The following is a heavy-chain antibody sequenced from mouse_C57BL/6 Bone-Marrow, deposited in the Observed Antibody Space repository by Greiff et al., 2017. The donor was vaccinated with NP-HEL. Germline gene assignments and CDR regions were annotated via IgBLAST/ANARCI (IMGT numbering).Heavy chain of an antibody. V-gene: IGHV1-81*01. CDR2: IYPRSGNT. D-gene: IGHD1-1*01. Sequence: VQLQQSGAELARPGASVKLSCKASGYTFTSYGISWVKQRTGQGLEWIGEIYPRSGNTYYNEKFKGKATLTADKSSSTAYMELRSLTSEDSAVYFCARRGGYYGSSYAWFAYGGQGTLVTVSA. CDR1: GYTFTSYG. J-gene: IGHJ3*01. CDR3: ARRGGYYGSSYAWFAY.